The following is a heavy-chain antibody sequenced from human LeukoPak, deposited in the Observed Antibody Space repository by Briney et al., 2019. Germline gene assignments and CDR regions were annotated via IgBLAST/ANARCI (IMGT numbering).Heavy chain of an antibody. CDR2: IKSKTDGGTT. CDR1: GFTFSNAW. CDR3: TTDDVTMVRGVIITDYFDY. V-gene: IGHV3-15*01. J-gene: IGHJ4*02. Sequence: GGSLRLSCAASGFTFSNAWMSWVRQAPGKGLEWVGRIKSKTDGGTTDYAAPVKGRFTIPRDDSKNTLYLQMNSLKTEDTAVYYCTTDDVTMVRGVIITDYFDYWGQGTLVTVSS. D-gene: IGHD3-10*01.